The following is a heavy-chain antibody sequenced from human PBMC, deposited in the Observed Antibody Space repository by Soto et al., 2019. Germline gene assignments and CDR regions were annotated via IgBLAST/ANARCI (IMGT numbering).Heavy chain of an antibody. V-gene: IGHV3-23*01. D-gene: IGHD2-15*01. CDR3: ANGYCSGGSCYPDFDYYYMDV. CDR2: ISGSGGST. Sequence: GGSLRLSCAASGFTFSSYAMSWVRQAPGKGLEWVSAISGSGGSTYYADSVKGRFTISRDNSKNTLYLQMNSLRAEDTAVYYCANGYCSGGSCYPDFDYYYMDVWGKGTTVTVSS. J-gene: IGHJ6*03. CDR1: GFTFSSYA.